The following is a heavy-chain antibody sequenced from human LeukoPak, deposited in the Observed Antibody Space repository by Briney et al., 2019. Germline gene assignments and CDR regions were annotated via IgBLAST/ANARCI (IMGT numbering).Heavy chain of an antibody. V-gene: IGHV1-18*01. CDR3: ARDLPTNYYDSSGYYD. CDR2: ISAYNGNT. J-gene: IGHJ4*02. D-gene: IGHD3-22*01. Sequence: ASVKVSCKASGYTFTSYGISWVRQAPGRGLEWMGWISAYNGNTNYAQKLQGRVTMTTDTSTSTAYMELRSLRSDDTAVYYCARDLPTNYYDSSGYYDWGQGTLVTVSS. CDR1: GYTFTSYG.